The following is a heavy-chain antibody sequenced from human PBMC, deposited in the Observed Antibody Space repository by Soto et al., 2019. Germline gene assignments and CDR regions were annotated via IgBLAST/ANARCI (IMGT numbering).Heavy chain of an antibody. Sequence: QSGGSLRLSCAASGFTFSTYAMSWVRQAPGKGLEWVSGISGSGGNTFYADSVKGRFTISRDNSKNTLYLQVNSLRADDTAVYYCAKARRGDVRYYFDNWGQGTLVTVSS. CDR2: ISGSGGNT. V-gene: IGHV3-23*01. J-gene: IGHJ4*02. CDR1: GFTFSTYA. D-gene: IGHD3-10*01. CDR3: AKARRGDVRYYFDN.